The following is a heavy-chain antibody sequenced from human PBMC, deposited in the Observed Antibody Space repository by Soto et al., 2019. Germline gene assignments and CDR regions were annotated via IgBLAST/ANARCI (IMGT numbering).Heavy chain of an antibody. Sequence: GGSLRLSCAASGFTFSSYGMHWVRQAPGKGREWVAVICGGGSKKWYVDSVKGRFTISRDNSKNSLYLQMNSLRAEDTAVYYCGLGNWDYWGQGTLVPVSS. J-gene: IGHJ4*02. V-gene: IGHV3-33*03. CDR3: GLGNWDY. D-gene: IGHD1-20*01. CDR2: ICGGGSKK. CDR1: GFTFSSYG.